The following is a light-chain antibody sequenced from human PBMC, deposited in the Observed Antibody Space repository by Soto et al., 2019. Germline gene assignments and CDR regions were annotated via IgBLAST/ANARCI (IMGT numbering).Light chain of an antibody. CDR2: DVS. V-gene: IGLV2-14*01. CDR3: SSYTSSSTRLYV. J-gene: IGLJ1*01. Sequence: QSALTQPASVSGSPGQSITISCTGTSSDVGGYNYVSWYQQHPGKAPKLMIYDVSNRPSGVSNRFSGSKSSNTASLTISGLQAEYESDYYCSSYTSSSTRLYVFGTGTKLTVL. CDR1: SSDVGGYNY.